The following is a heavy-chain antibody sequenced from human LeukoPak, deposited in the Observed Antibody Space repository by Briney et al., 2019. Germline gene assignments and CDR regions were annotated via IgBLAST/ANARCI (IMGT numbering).Heavy chain of an antibody. V-gene: IGHV3-48*03. CDR1: GFTFSSYE. Sequence: PGGSLRLSCAASGFTFSSYEMNWVRQAPGKGLEWVSHISSSGNTIHYADSVKGRFTVSRDNAKDSVYLQMNSLRAEDTAVYYCARDEEGDYDFDYWGQGTLVTVSS. CDR3: ARDEEGDYDFDY. J-gene: IGHJ4*02. D-gene: IGHD4-17*01. CDR2: ISSSGNTI.